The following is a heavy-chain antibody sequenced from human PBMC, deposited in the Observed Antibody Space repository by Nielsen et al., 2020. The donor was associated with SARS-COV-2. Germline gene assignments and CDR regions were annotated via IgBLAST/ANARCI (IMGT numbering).Heavy chain of an antibody. V-gene: IGHV4-34*01. CDR1: GGSFSGYY. J-gene: IGHJ4*02. Sequence: SETLSLTCAVYGGSFSGYYWSWIRQPPGKGLEWIGEINHSGSTNYNPSLKSRVTISVDTSKNQFSLKLSSVTAADTAVYYCARAQLERRDIDYWGQGTLVTVSS. CDR3: ARAQLERRDIDY. D-gene: IGHD1-1*01. CDR2: INHSGST.